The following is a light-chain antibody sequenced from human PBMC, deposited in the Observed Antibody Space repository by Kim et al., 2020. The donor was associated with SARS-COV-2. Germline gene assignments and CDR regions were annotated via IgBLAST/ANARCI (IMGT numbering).Light chain of an antibody. CDR1: QSVSSSY. V-gene: IGKV3-20*01. Sequence: EIVLTKSPGTLSLYPGERATLSCRASQSVSSSYLAWYQQKPGRAPRLLIYAASTRATGIPDRFSGSGSGTAFTLIISRLEPEDFVVYFCQQYVTSPRSFGGGTKVDIK. J-gene: IGKJ4*01. CDR2: AAS. CDR3: QQYVTSPRS.